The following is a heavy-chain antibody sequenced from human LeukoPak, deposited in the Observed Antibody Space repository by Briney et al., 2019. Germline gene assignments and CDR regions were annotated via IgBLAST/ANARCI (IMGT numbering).Heavy chain of an antibody. CDR3: ATVPWHTSSSGQLIVRE. V-gene: IGHV6-1*01. D-gene: IGHD6-6*01. CDR2: TYYRSKWYN. Sequence: SQTLSLTCAISGDSVSSNSAAWNWIRQSPSRGLEWLGRTYYRSKWYNDYAVSVKSRITINPDTSKNQFSLQLNSVTPEDTAVYYCATVPWHTSSSGQLIVREWGQGTLVTVSS. CDR1: GDSVSSNSAA. J-gene: IGHJ4*02.